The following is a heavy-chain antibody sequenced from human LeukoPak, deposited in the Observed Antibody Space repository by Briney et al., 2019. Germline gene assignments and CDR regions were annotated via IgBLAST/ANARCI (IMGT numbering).Heavy chain of an antibody. CDR2: IIPIFGTA. V-gene: IGHV1-69*06. D-gene: IGHD3-9*01. Sequence: ASVKLSCKASGGTFSSYAISWVRQAPGQGLEWMGGIIPIFGTANYAQKFQGRVTITADKSTSTAYMELSSLRSEDTAVYYCARGRYFDWLLQNHYFDYWGQGTLVTVSS. CDR1: GGTFSSYA. CDR3: ARGRYFDWLLQNHYFDY. J-gene: IGHJ4*02.